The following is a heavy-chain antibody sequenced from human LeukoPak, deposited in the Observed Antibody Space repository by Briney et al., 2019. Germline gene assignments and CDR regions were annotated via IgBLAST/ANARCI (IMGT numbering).Heavy chain of an antibody. CDR2: IWYDGSNK. D-gene: IGHD3-10*01. Sequence: TGGSLRLSCAASGFTFSSYGMHWVRRAPGKGLEWVAVIWYDGSNKYYADSVKGRSTISRDNSKNTLYLQMNSLRAEDTAVYYCARERTYGPPRGMDVWGQGTTVTVSS. J-gene: IGHJ6*02. CDR1: GFTFSSYG. V-gene: IGHV3-33*01. CDR3: ARERTYGPPRGMDV.